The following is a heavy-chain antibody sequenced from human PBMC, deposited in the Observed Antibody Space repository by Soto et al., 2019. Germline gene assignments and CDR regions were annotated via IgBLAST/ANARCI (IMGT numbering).Heavy chain of an antibody. CDR1: VFTFDDYA. CDR3: VKDESINWYSGHFRH. CDR2: INWNSGSI. D-gene: IGHD6-13*01. V-gene: IGHV3-9*01. J-gene: IGHJ1*01. Sequence: SLRLSCSASVFTFDDYAMHWCRQVPGKGLEWASGINWNSGSIGYGDSVKGRFAISRDNAKNSLHLQMNSLSAEDTAFYYCVKDESINWYSGHFRHWGQGTLVTVSS.